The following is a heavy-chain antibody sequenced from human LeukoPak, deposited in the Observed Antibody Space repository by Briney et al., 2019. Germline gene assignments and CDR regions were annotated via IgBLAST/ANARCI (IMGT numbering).Heavy chain of an antibody. CDR1: GFTVSSYY. J-gene: IGHJ4*02. CDR2: IYSGGST. D-gene: IGHD4-17*01. Sequence: GSLRLSCAASGFTVSSYYMSWVRQAPGKGLEWVSVIYSGGSTYYADSVKGRFTISRDNSKNTLYLQMNSLRAEDTAVYYCARETIYGDRFRHFDYWGQGTLVTVSS. V-gene: IGHV3-66*01. CDR3: ARETIYGDRFRHFDY.